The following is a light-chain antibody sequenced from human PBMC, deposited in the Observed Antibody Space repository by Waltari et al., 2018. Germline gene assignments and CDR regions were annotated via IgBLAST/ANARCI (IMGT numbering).Light chain of an antibody. CDR1: SNDVGGYNY. Sequence: QSALTQPASVSGSPGQSITISCTGTSNDVGGYNYVSWCQQHPGKAPNLMFYDVNNRPSGGSNRFSGSKAGNTASLAISGLQTEDEADYYCSSYSTSGTWVFGGGTKLAVL. CDR3: SSYSTSGTWV. CDR2: DVN. J-gene: IGLJ3*02. V-gene: IGLV2-14*03.